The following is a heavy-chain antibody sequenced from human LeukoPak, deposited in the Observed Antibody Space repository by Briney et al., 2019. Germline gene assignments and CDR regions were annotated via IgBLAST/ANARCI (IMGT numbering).Heavy chain of an antibody. J-gene: IGHJ4*02. Sequence: GGSLRLSCVASGFTFSSFSMNWVRQAPGKGLEWISYISASSSTVYYADSVKGRFTISRDNAKNSLSLRINSLRDEDTAVFYCARDAGTGYFDYWGQGTLVTVSS. V-gene: IGHV3-48*02. CDR1: GFTFSSFS. D-gene: IGHD1-1*01. CDR3: ARDAGTGYFDY. CDR2: ISASSSTV.